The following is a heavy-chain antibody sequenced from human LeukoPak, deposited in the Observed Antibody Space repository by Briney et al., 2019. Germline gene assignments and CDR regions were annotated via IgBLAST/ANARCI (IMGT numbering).Heavy chain of an antibody. Sequence: ASVKVSCKASGGTFSSYAISWVRQAPGQGLEWMGWINPNSGGTNYAQKFQGRVTMTRDTSISTAYMELSRLRSDDTAVYYCAGSLRFLEWLDWGQGTLVTVSS. D-gene: IGHD3-3*01. CDR2: INPNSGGT. CDR3: AGSLRFLEWLD. V-gene: IGHV1-2*02. CDR1: GGTFSSYA. J-gene: IGHJ4*02.